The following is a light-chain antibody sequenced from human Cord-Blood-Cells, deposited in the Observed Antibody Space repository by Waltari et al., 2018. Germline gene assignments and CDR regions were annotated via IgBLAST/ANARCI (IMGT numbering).Light chain of an antibody. Sequence: ELVLTQSPGTLSLSPGERALLSCRASPSVSSRYLAWYQQNPGPDPRLLIYCASSRATRIPDRFSGSGSGTDFTLTISRLEPEDFAVYYCQQYGSSPPISFGPGTKVDIK. CDR2: CAS. J-gene: IGKJ3*01. V-gene: IGKV3-20*01. CDR1: PSVSSRY. CDR3: QQYGSSPPIS.